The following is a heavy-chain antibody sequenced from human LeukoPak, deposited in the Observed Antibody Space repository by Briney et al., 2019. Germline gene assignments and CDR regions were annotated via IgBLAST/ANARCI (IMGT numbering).Heavy chain of an antibody. D-gene: IGHD3-9*01. CDR1: GFTFSSYA. CDR3: AKGARFLDWWILDY. CDR2: ISGSDST. J-gene: IGHJ4*02. Sequence: GGPLRLSCAASGFTFSSYAMSWVRQAPGKGLEWVSAISGSDSTYYADSVKGRFTISRDNSKNTLYLQMNSLRAEDTAIYYCAKGARFLDWWILDYWGQGSLVTVSS. V-gene: IGHV3-23*01.